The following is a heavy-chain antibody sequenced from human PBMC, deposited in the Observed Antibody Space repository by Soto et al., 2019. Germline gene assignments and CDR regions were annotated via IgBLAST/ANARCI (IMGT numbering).Heavy chain of an antibody. CDR1: GFTFTTYA. CDR2: ITGSGGGT. Sequence: PGVSLRLSCAASGFTFTTYAMSWVRQAPGKGLEWVSSITGSGGGTYYADSVKGRFTISRDNSKNTLYLQMNSLRASDTAMYYCARRHTYGDYVFNYYYGMDVWGQGTTVTVSS. D-gene: IGHD4-17*01. J-gene: IGHJ6*02. CDR3: ARRHTYGDYVFNYYYGMDV. V-gene: IGHV3-23*01.